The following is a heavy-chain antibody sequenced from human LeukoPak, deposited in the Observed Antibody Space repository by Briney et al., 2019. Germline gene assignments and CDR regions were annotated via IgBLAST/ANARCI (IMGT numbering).Heavy chain of an antibody. V-gene: IGHV3-23*01. Sequence: GRSLRLSCAASGFTLSSYAMSWVRQAPGKGLEWVSAISGSGGSTYYADSVKGRFTISRDNSKNTLYLQMNSLRAEDTAVYYCATLIVGANFDYWGQGTLVTVSS. D-gene: IGHD1-26*01. CDR2: ISGSGGST. J-gene: IGHJ4*02. CDR1: GFTLSSYA. CDR3: ATLIVGANFDY.